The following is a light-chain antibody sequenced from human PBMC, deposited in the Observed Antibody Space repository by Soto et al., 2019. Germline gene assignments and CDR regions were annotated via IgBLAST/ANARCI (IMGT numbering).Light chain of an antibody. Sequence: QPVLTQSSSASASLGSSVKLTCTLSSGHSSYIIAWHQQQPGKAPRYLMKLEGSGSYNKGSGVPDRFSGSSAGADRYLTISKLQYEDEANYYCETWDSVTRVFGGGTNVTVL. J-gene: IGLJ2*01. V-gene: IGLV4-60*02. CDR2: LEGSGSY. CDR3: ETWDSVTRV. CDR1: SGHSSYI.